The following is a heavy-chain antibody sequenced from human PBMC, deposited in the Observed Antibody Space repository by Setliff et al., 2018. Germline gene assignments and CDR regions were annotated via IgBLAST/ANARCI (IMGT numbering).Heavy chain of an antibody. CDR2: VYYSGTT. CDR1: GVSVTGSY. Sequence: SETLSLTCTVSGVSVTGSYWSWIRQPPGKGLEFIGYVYYSGTTNYDPSLKSRVTISVDTSKNQFSLKLSSVTAADTAVYYCARGRAGHSGHWGQGTLVTVSS. CDR3: ARGRAGHSGH. V-gene: IGHV4-59*08. D-gene: IGHD6-19*01. J-gene: IGHJ4*02.